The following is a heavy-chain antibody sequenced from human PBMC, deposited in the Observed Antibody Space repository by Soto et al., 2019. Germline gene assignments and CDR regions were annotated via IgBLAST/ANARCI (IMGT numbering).Heavy chain of an antibody. CDR2: MDYNGVA. D-gene: IGHD2-15*01. Sequence: SETLSLTCTVSGGSIYSSGNYWGWLRQPPGSGLEWIGIMDYNGVAQSSPSRKSGVTICRDTSKNQSTLKLTSVTAAETALYYCVTVLVGATVYTISDSWGPGTLVTVSS. V-gene: IGHV4-39*01. J-gene: IGHJ4*02. CDR1: GGSIYSSGNY. CDR3: VTVLVGATVYTISDS.